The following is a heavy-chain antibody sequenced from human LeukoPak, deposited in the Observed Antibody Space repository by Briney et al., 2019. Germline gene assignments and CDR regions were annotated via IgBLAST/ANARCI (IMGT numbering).Heavy chain of an antibody. V-gene: IGHV3-21*01. J-gene: IGHJ4*02. D-gene: IGHD6-19*01. Sequence: TGGSLRLSCAASGFTFSSYAMSWVRQAPGKGLEWVSSISSSSSYIYYADSVKGRFTISRDNAKNSLYLQMNSLRAEDTAVYYCARDLGPVALNGGDYWGQGTLVTVSS. CDR3: ARDLGPVALNGGDY. CDR1: GFTFSSYA. CDR2: ISSSSSYI.